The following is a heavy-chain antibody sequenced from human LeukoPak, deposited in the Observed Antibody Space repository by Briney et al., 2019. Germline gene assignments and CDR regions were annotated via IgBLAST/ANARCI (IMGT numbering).Heavy chain of an antibody. J-gene: IGHJ4*02. V-gene: IGHV3-30-3*01. D-gene: IGHD6-13*01. Sequence: GGSLRLSCAASGFTFSSYAMHRVRQAPGKGLEWVAVISYDGSNKYYADSVKGRFTISRDNSKNTLYLQMNSLRAEDTAVYYCAREPTYSSSWYHDYWGQGTLVTVSS. CDR3: AREPTYSSSWYHDY. CDR1: GFTFSSYA. CDR2: ISYDGSNK.